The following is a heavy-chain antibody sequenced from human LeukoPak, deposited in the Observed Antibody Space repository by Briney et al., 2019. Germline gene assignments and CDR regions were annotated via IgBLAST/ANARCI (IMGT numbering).Heavy chain of an antibody. CDR2: IGTAGDT. CDR1: GFTFSDYD. V-gene: IGHV3-13*01. CDR3: ARVAKERVGGVYYFNY. J-gene: IGHJ4*02. D-gene: IGHD1-1*01. Sequence: GGSLRLSCAASGFTFSDYDVHWVRQATGKGLEWVSAIGTAGDTYYTGSVKGRFTISRENAKNSLYLQMNSLRAGDTAVYYCARVAKERVGGVYYFNYWGQGTLVTVSS.